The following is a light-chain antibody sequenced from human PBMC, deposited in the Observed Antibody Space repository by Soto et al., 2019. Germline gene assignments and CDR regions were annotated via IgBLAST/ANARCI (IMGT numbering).Light chain of an antibody. Sequence: TALTLSSRTLPVPPVERATLSPSSSQSVSSSYLAWYQHKAGQAPRLLIYAASSRATGIPDRFSGSGSGTDFTLTISRLEPEDFAVYYCQQYGSSPVTFGQGTKVDIK. CDR1: QSVSSSY. J-gene: IGKJ1*01. CDR3: QQYGSSPVT. V-gene: IGKV3-20*01. CDR2: AAS.